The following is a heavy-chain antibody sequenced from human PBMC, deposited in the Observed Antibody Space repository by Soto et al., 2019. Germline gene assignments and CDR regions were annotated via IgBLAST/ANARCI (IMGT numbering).Heavy chain of an antibody. D-gene: IGHD3-10*01. CDR1: GFSLSTTGVG. V-gene: IGHV2-5*02. CDR3: ARSLWFGELH. Sequence: QITLKESGPTLVKPTQPLTLTCSFSGFSLSTTGVGVGWIRQSPGKALEWLAIIYWDNDKRYSPSLKSRVTITKDTSKNQVVLTVTNIDPVDTGTYYCARSLWFGELHWGQGALVTVSS. J-gene: IGHJ4*02. CDR2: IYWDNDK.